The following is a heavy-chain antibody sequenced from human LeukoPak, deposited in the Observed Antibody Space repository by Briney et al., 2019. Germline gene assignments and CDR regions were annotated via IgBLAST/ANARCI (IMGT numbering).Heavy chain of an antibody. V-gene: IGHV1-69*04. CDR2: IIPILGIA. CDR1: GGTFSSYA. J-gene: IGHJ4*02. Sequence: SVKVSCKASGGTFSSYAISWVRQAPGQGLEWMGRIIPILGIANYAQKFQGRVTITADKSTSTAYMELSSLRSEDTAVYYCARGNVDSGYRERWRPPYDYWGQGTLVTVSS. D-gene: IGHD3-22*01. CDR3: ARGNVDSGYRERWRPPYDY.